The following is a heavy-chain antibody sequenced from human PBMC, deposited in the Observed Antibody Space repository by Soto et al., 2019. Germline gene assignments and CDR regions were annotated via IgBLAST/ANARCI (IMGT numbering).Heavy chain of an antibody. Sequence: PSETLSLTCAVYGGSFSGYYWSWIRQPPGKGLEWIGEINHSGSTNYNPSLKSRVTISVDTSKNQFSLKLTSVTAADTAVYYCARAYDIMETYFDSWGQGTLVTVSS. J-gene: IGHJ4*02. V-gene: IGHV4-34*01. D-gene: IGHD3-22*01. CDR1: GGSFSGYY. CDR3: ARAYDIMETYFDS. CDR2: INHSGST.